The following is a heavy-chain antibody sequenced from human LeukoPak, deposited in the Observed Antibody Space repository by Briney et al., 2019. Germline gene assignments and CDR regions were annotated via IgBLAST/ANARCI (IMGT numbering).Heavy chain of an antibody. Sequence: ASVKVSCKASGYTFTGYYMHWVRQAPGQGLEWMGWINPNSGGTNYAQKFQGRVTMTRDTSISTAHMELSRLRSDDAAVYYCARDSGGSSWYSDYWGQGTLVTVSS. J-gene: IGHJ4*02. D-gene: IGHD6-13*01. V-gene: IGHV1-2*02. CDR1: GYTFTGYY. CDR3: ARDSGGSSWYSDY. CDR2: INPNSGGT.